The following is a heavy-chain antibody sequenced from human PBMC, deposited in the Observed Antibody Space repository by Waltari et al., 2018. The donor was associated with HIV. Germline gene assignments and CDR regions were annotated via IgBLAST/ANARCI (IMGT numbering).Heavy chain of an antibody. CDR3: ANLEKTYDYDSSGYIDP. CDR1: GLTFCSYG. V-gene: IGHV3-30*02. Sequence: VQLVESGGGVVQPGGSLRLPCAASGLTFCSYGMHWVRQAQGEGLAWVAFRRDDGNNKNYADTVKRPFNSSRNKSKNTLYLQMNSQRAEYTAVYSCANLEKTYDYDSSGYIDPWCQVTQVSVSS. D-gene: IGHD3-22*01. J-gene: IGHJ5*02. CDR2: RRDDGNNK.